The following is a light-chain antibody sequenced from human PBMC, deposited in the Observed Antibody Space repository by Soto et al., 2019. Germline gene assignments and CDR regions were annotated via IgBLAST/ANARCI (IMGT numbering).Light chain of an antibody. J-gene: IGLJ2*01. CDR3: SAYTHSNTVI. CDR1: SSDVAAYNF. Sequence: QSALTQPASVSGSPGQSITISCTGPSSDVAAYNFVSWYQQHPGEVPKLMIYEVIKRPSGISDRFSGSKSGNTASLTISGLQAEDEADYYCSAYTHSNTVIFGGGTKLTVL. V-gene: IGLV2-14*03. CDR2: EVI.